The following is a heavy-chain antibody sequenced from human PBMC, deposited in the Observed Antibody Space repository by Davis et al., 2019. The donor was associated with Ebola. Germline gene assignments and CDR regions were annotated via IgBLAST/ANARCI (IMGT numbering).Heavy chain of an antibody. D-gene: IGHD5-18*01. Sequence: GESLKISCAASGFTFSNYWMSWVRQAPGKGLEWVANIKQDGSEKYYVDSVKGRFTISRDNSKNTLYLQMNGLRDEDTALYYCAKTKYSNGYWFDPWGQGTLVTVSS. CDR1: GFTFSNYW. V-gene: IGHV3-7*03. J-gene: IGHJ5*02. CDR3: AKTKYSNGYWFDP. CDR2: IKQDGSEK.